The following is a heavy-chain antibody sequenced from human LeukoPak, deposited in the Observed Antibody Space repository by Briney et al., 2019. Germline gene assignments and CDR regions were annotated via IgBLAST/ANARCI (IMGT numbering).Heavy chain of an antibody. CDR2: IWYDGSNK. CDR1: GFTFSSYG. D-gene: IGHD3-16*01. V-gene: IGHV3-33*01. J-gene: IGHJ4*02. CDR3: ARAHVLGVVSAETEFFDY. Sequence: GGSLRLSCAASGFTFSSYGMPWVRQAPGKGLEWVAVIWYDGSNKYYADSVKGRFTISRDNSKNTLYLQMNSLRAEDTAVYYCARAHVLGVVSAETEFFDYWGQGTLVTVSS.